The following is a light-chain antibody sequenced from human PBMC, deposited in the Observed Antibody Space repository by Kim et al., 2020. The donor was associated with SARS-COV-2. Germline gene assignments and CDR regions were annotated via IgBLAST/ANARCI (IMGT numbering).Light chain of an antibody. J-gene: IGLJ2*01. Sequence: VSPGQTASITCSGDKLGDKYACWYQQKPGHSPVLVIYQDTKRPSGIPERFSGSNSGNTATLTISGTQAMDEADYYCQAWDSSTVVFGGGTQLTVL. CDR2: QDT. CDR3: QAWDSSTVV. CDR1: KLGDKY. V-gene: IGLV3-1*01.